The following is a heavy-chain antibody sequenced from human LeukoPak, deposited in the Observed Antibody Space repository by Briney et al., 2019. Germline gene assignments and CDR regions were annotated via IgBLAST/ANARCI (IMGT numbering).Heavy chain of an antibody. CDR1: GYTFTGYY. V-gene: IGHV1-2*02. Sequence: ASVKVSCKASGYTFTGYYMHWVRQAPGQGLEWMGWINPNSGGTNYAQKFQGRVTMTTDTSTSTAYMELRSLRSDDTAVYYCARDRGIAARPVDYWGQGTLVTVSS. D-gene: IGHD6-6*01. CDR2: INPNSGGT. CDR3: ARDRGIAARPVDY. J-gene: IGHJ4*02.